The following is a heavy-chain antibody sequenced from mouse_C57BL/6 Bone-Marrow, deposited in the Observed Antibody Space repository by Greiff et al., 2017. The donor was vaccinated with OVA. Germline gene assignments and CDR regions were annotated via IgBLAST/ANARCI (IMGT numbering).Heavy chain of an antibody. CDR1: GYTFTSYW. CDR2: IYPSDSET. J-gene: IGHJ4*01. Sequence: QVQLQQPGAELVRPGSSVKLSCKASGYTFTSYWMDWVKQRPGQGLEWIGNIYPSDSETHYNQKFKDKATLTADKSSSTAYMQLSSLTSEDSAVYDSARRGNSVDYWGQGTSVTVSS. D-gene: IGHD2-1*01. V-gene: IGHV1-61*01. CDR3: ARRGNSVDY.